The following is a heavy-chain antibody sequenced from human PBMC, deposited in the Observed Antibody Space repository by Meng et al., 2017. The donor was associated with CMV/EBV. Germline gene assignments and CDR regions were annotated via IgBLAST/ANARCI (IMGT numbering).Heavy chain of an antibody. D-gene: IGHD2-2*01. CDR2: ISYDGSNK. V-gene: IGHV3-30-3*01. Sequence: GESLKISWAASGFIFSSYAMHWVRQAPGKGMEWVAVISYDGSNKYYADSVKGRFTISRDNSKKTLYLQMNSLRAEDTAVYYCSREYCSSISCYRGFRYWGQGTLVTVSS. CDR3: SREYCSSISCYRGFRY. J-gene: IGHJ4*02. CDR1: GFIFSSYA.